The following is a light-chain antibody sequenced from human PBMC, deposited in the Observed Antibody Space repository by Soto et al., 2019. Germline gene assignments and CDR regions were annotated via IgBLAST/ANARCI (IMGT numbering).Light chain of an antibody. CDR1: SSNVGSYKL. CDR3: CSSGGSPTYV. J-gene: IGLJ1*01. Sequence: QAARTQPASVSGSPGQSITISCTGTSSNVGSYKLVSWYQQHPGKAPKLMIFEVNKRPSGVSNRFSGSKSGNTASLTISGLKVEDEADYYCCSSGGSPTYVFGTGTNVTVL. V-gene: IGLV2-23*02. CDR2: EVN.